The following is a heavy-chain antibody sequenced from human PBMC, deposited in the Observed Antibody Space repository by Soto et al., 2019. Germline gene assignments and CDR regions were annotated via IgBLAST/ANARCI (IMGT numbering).Heavy chain of an antibody. D-gene: IGHD6-19*01. V-gene: IGHV3-13*01. CDR1: GFRFSYYD. J-gene: IGHJ4*02. Sequence: EVQLLESGGGLVQRGGSLRLSCAASGFRFSYYDMHWVRQSKGKGLEWVAAIGTTDDTYYADSVKGRFIISRENDKNSLYLQMDSLRGGDTAVYFCARDVAMPTGLGLGYWGQGTLVTVSS. CDR3: ARDVAMPTGLGLGY. CDR2: IGTTDDT.